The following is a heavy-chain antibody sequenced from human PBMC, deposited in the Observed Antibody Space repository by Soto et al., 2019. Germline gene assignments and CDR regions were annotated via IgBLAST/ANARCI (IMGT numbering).Heavy chain of an antibody. Sequence: SGPTLVKPTQTLTLTCTFSGFSLSTSGVGVGWIRQPPGKALEWLALIYWDDDKRYSPSLKSRLTITKDTSKNQVVLKMTNMDPVDTATYYCAHRGGYCSSTSCYAPFDPWGQGTLVTVSS. CDR2: IYWDDDK. V-gene: IGHV2-5*02. CDR1: GFSLSTSGVG. D-gene: IGHD2-2*01. CDR3: AHRGGYCSSTSCYAPFDP. J-gene: IGHJ5*02.